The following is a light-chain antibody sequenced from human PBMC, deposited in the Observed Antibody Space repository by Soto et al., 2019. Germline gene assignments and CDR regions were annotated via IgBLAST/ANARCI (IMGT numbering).Light chain of an antibody. V-gene: IGKV3-20*01. J-gene: IGKJ1*01. CDR2: GAS. CDR3: QQYSNSPPT. Sequence: EMVLTQSPVTLSLSPGERATLSCRGSQSVSSNLACYQQKPGQSPRLLICGASSRATGISDRCSGSGSGTDFTLTINRLEPEDFAVYYCQQYSNSPPTFGQGTKVDIK. CDR1: QSVSSN.